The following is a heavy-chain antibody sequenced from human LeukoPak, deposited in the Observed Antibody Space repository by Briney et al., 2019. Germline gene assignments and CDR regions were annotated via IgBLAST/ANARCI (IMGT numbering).Heavy chain of an antibody. CDR3: ARVTTVTMNYYYYMDV. CDR2: IIPIFGTA. Sequence: ASVKVSCKASGGTFSSYAISWVRQAPGQGLEWMGGIIPIFGTANYAQKFQGRVTITTDESTSTAYMELRSLRSADTAVYYCARVTTVTMNYYYYMDVWGKGTTVTVSS. V-gene: IGHV1-69*05. J-gene: IGHJ6*03. D-gene: IGHD4-11*01. CDR1: GGTFSSYA.